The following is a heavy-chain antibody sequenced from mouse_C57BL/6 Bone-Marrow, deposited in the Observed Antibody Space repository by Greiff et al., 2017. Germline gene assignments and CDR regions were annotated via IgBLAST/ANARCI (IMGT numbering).Heavy chain of an antibody. CDR2: IDPSDSYT. V-gene: IGHV1-69*01. CDR1: GYTFPSSW. Sequence: QVQLQQPGAELVLPGASVKLSCKASGYTFPSSWMHWVKQRPGQGLAWIGEIDPSDSYTNYNQKFKGKSTLTVDKSSSTAYMQLSSLTSEDSAVYYCARKGPYYGSSYGFAYWGQGALVTVSA. CDR3: ARKGPYYGSSYGFAY. J-gene: IGHJ3*01. D-gene: IGHD1-1*01.